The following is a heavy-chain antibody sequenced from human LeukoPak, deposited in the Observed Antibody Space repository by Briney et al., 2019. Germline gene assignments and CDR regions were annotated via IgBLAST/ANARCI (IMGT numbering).Heavy chain of an antibody. CDR1: GFTFSSYW. D-gene: IGHD3-22*01. Sequence: PGGSLSLTCTASGFTFSSYWMHWVGQAPGKGLVWVSRIKSDGSTRYADSVKGRFTISRDNAKNTVDLQMNSLRAEDPGVYYCARAPSEIGGYYPEYFRHWGQATLVTVSP. V-gene: IGHV3-74*01. J-gene: IGHJ1*01. CDR2: IKSDGST. CDR3: ARAPSEIGGYYPEYFRH.